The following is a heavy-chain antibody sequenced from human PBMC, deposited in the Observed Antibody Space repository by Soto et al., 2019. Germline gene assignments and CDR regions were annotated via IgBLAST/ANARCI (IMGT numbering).Heavy chain of an antibody. V-gene: IGHV4-31*03. Sequence: QVQLQESGPGLVKPSQTLSLTCTVSGGSISSGDYYWSWIRQHPGRGLEWIGYIYYSGSAYYNPSLTCRVTMSVDTSKNRCSLKVSSVSAADTAVDYCARNAKDDWDFDYWGQGTLVTVSS. CDR1: GGSISSGDYY. CDR3: ARNAKDDWDFDY. D-gene: IGHD3-9*01. J-gene: IGHJ4*02. CDR2: IYYSGSA.